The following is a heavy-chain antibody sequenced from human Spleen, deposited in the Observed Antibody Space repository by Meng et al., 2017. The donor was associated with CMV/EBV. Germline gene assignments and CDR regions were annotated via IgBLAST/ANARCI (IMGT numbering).Heavy chain of an antibody. CDR3: AKDCFPGTPGYGMDV. D-gene: IGHD1/OR15-1a*01. Sequence: GGSLRLSCAASGFTFDDYAMHWVRQAPGKGLEWVSGISWNSGSIGYADSVKGRFTISRDNAKNSLYLQMNSLRAEDTALYYCAKDCFPGTPGYGMDVWGQGTTVTVSS. CDR1: GFTFDDYA. J-gene: IGHJ6*02. V-gene: IGHV3-9*01. CDR2: ISWNSGSI.